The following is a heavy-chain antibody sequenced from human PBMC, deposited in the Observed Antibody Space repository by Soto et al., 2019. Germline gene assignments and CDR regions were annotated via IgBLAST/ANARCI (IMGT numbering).Heavy chain of an antibody. CDR2: ISYDGSNK. Sequence: QVQLVESGGGVVQPGTSLRLSCAASGFTFSSYGMHWDRQAPGKGLEWVAVISYDGSNKYYAESVKGRFTISGDNSKNPLYLQRRSVSVEDTAACYCARDQGMRWLVKGGDYWCRANVVSVSS. CDR1: GFTFSSYG. J-gene: IGHJ4*02. D-gene: IGHD6-19*01. CDR3: ARDQGMRWLVKGGDY. V-gene: IGHV3-30*03.